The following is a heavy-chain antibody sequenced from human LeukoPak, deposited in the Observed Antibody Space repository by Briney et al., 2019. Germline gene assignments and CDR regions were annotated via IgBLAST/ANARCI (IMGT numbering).Heavy chain of an antibody. Sequence: GGSLRLSCAASGFTFSYHTFNWLRQAPGKGLEWLSSISSSGSYIYYSDSVKGRFIISRDDAQDSVYLEMSSLRVEDTAIYYCARVPQSTWTSLDYFDYWGQGTLVAVSS. CDR2: ISSSGSYI. J-gene: IGHJ4*01. D-gene: IGHD2-2*01. V-gene: IGHV3-21*01. CDR1: GFTFSYHT. CDR3: ARVPQSTWTSLDYFDY.